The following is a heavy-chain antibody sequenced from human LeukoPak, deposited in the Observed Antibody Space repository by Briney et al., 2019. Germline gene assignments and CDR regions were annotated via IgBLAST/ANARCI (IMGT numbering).Heavy chain of an antibody. CDR2: NSGNGRNT. Sequence: GSLRLFCAASGFTLRTYAMSWVRPAPGKGLEWVSTNSGNGRNTYYADSVKGRFTISRDNSKNTLYLQMNSLRVEDTAVYYCARDSPRPPNYYYDSSDFWGQGTLVTVSS. V-gene: IGHV3-23*01. CDR3: ARDSPRPPNYYYDSSDF. D-gene: IGHD3-22*01. J-gene: IGHJ4*02. CDR1: GFTLRTYA.